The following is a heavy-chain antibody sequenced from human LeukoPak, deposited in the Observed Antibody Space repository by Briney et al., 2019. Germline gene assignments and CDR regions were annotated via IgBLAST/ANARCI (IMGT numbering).Heavy chain of an antibody. CDR1: GFTFSRYS. CDR2: ISSTSTFI. D-gene: IGHD3-22*01. CDR3: ARDYFDSSDYPQTYYYYYMDV. J-gene: IGHJ6*03. V-gene: IGHV3-21*01. Sequence: GGSLRLSCAASGFTFSRYSMNWVRQAPGKGLEWVASISSTSTFIYCADSVKVRFTISRATAKHSLFLHMNSLRAEDTAIYYCARDYFDSSDYPQTYYYYYMDVWGKGTTVTVSS.